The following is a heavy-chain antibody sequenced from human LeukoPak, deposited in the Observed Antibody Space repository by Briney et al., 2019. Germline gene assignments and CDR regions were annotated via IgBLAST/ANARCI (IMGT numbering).Heavy chain of an antibody. Sequence: WASVKVSCKASGYTFTSYAMNWVRQAPGQGLEWMGWINTNTGNPTYAQGFTGRFVFSLDTSVSTAYLQISSLKAEDTAVYYCARGTHFDWLSTYYYYGMDVWGQGTTVTVSS. CDR2: INTNTGNP. D-gene: IGHD3-9*01. V-gene: IGHV7-4-1*02. J-gene: IGHJ6*02. CDR1: GYTFTSYA. CDR3: ARGTHFDWLSTYYYYGMDV.